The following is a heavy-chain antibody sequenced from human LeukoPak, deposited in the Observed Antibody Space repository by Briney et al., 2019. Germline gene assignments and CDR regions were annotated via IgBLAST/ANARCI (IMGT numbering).Heavy chain of an antibody. CDR2: INAVNGNT. CDR1: GYTFINYA. J-gene: IGHJ4*02. D-gene: IGHD6-13*01. CDR3: ARGPRAAADDY. V-gene: IGHV1-3*01. Sequence: ASMKVSCKASGYTFINYAINWGRQAPGQRPEWIGWINAVNGNTKYSQKFQGRVTITRDTSASTAYMELSSLRSEDTAVYYCARGPRAAADDYWGQGTLVTVSS.